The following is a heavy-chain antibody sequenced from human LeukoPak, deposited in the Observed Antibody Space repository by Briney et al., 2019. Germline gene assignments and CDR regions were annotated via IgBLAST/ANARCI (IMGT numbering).Heavy chain of an antibody. V-gene: IGHV3-23*01. Sequence: GGSLRLSCAASGFAFSNYAMSWVRQAPGKGLEWVSSLSGGDSRYYADSVMGRFTISRDNSKNTLYLQMNSLRAEDTAVYYCAKFLPTHIVVANYYFDYWGQGTLVTVSS. J-gene: IGHJ4*02. CDR1: GFAFSNYA. CDR2: LSGGDSR. D-gene: IGHD2-21*01. CDR3: AKFLPTHIVVANYYFDY.